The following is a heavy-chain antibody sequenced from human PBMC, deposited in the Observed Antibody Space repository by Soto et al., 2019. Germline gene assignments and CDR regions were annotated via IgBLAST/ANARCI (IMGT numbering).Heavy chain of an antibody. J-gene: IGHJ6*02. CDR3: ARAMTMTLARIFGMDA. D-gene: IGHD3-3*01. CDR1: GFFFQNYA. V-gene: IGHV3-33*01. Sequence: PGGSLRLSCAGSGFFFQNYAMHWVRLAPGKGLEWVAYIFYDGSNDNYADSVKGRFTVSRDNSEGMMYLQMNNLRVEDTGVYFCARAMTMTLARIFGMDAWGLGTTVTVS. CDR2: IFYDGSND.